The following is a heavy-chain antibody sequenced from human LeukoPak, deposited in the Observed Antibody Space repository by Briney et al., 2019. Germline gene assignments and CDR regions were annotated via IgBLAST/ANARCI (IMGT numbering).Heavy chain of an antibody. CDR1: GYSFTSYW. J-gene: IGHJ4*02. CDR2: IYPGDSDT. CDR3: ASTGGYSYGYRAPFDY. D-gene: IGHD5-18*01. V-gene: IGHV5-51*01. Sequence: GESLRISCKGSGYSFTSYWIGWVRQMPGKGLEWMGIIYPGDSDTRYSPSFQGQVTISADKSISTAYLQWSSLKASDTAMYYCASTGGYSYGYRAPFDYWGQGTLVTVSS.